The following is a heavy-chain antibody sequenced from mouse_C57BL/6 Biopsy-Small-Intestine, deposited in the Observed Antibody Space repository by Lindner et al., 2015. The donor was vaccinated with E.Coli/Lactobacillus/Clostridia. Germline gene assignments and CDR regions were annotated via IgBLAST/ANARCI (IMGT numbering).Heavy chain of an antibody. Sequence: VQLQESGAELVRPGTSVKVSCKASGYAFTNYLIEWVKQRPGQGLEWIGVINPGSGGTNYNENFKGKAILTADKSFSTAYMQLSSLTFEDSAVYFCARSEATVVAFDYWGRGTTLIVSS. CDR1: GYAFTNYL. D-gene: IGHD1-1*01. CDR3: ARSEATVVAFDY. V-gene: IGHV1-54*01. CDR2: INPGSGGT. J-gene: IGHJ2*01.